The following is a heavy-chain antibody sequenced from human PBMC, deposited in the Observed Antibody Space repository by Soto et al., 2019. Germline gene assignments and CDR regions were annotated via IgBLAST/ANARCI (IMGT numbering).Heavy chain of an antibody. V-gene: IGHV3-13*05. CDR1: GFTFNNYD. CDR2: IGTAGDP. J-gene: IGHJ2*01. Sequence: EVQLVESGGGLVQPGGSLRLSCAASGFTFNNYDMHWVRQSTGKGLEWVSTIGTAGDPYYLDSVKGRFTISREDATNFLSLQMHSLRAEDTAVYYCARGADCRGGTCYSWYFDLWGRGTLVTVSS. CDR3: ARGADCRGGTCYSWYFDL. D-gene: IGHD2-15*01.